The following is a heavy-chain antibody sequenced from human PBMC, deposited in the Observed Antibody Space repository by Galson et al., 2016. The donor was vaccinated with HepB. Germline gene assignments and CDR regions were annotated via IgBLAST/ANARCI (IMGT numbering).Heavy chain of an antibody. CDR2: INGDGSST. CDR1: EFTFSNAW. V-gene: IGHV3-74*01. D-gene: IGHD1-1*01. Sequence: SLRLSCAASEFTFSNAWMSWVRQAPGKGLVWVSRINGDGSSTTYADSVKGRFTISRDNAKNTLYLQMNSLRAGDTAVYYCAVGNDPLDYWGQGTLVTVSS. CDR3: AVGNDPLDY. J-gene: IGHJ4*02.